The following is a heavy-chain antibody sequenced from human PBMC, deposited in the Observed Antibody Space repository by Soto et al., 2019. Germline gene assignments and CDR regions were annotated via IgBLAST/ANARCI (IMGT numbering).Heavy chain of an antibody. Sequence: GGSLRHSCAASGFTLSNYWMTWVRQAPGKGLEWVANINKDGSQKNYVDSVKGRFTIARDNGQNSLSLQINSLRVEDTAVYYCVRELGLAYWGQGALVTVSS. V-gene: IGHV3-7*03. CDR3: VRELGLAY. J-gene: IGHJ4*02. CDR2: INKDGSQK. D-gene: IGHD7-27*01. CDR1: GFTLSNYW.